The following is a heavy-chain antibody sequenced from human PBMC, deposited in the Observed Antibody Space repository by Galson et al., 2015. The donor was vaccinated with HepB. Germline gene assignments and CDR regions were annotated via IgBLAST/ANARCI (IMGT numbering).Heavy chain of an antibody. D-gene: IGHD1-1*01. V-gene: IGHV3-7*01. J-gene: IGHJ6*02. CDR2: IKQDGSEK. CDR1: GFTFSSYC. Sequence: SLRLSCAASGFTFSSYCMSWVRQAPGKGLEWVANIKQDGSEKYYVDSVKGRFTISRDNAKNSLYLQMNSLRAEDTAVYYCARGLDEETNFYYYAMDVWGQGTTVTVSS. CDR3: ARGLDEETNFYYYAMDV.